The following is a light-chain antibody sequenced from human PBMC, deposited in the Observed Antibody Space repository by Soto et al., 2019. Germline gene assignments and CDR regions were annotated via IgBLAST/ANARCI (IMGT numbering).Light chain of an antibody. CDR3: PQSYSLRT. Sequence: DIQMTQSPSSLSASVGDRVTITCRASQGISTYLNWYQQKPGKAPNLLIYAASSLQSGVPSRFSGSGSGTDFTLTISSLQPEDFANYYTPQSYSLRTFGQRTNVDIK. CDR2: AAS. V-gene: IGKV1-39*01. CDR1: QGISTY. J-gene: IGKJ1*01.